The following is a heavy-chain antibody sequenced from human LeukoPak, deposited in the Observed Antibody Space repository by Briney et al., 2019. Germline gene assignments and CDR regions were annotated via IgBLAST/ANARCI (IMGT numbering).Heavy chain of an antibody. V-gene: IGHV4-4*02. Sequence: SETLSLTCAVSGGSISSINWCRWGRQPPGRGVELIGVIYHSGSTNYNPSLKSRVTISVDKSKNQFSLKLSSVTAADTAVYYCARDNGTNCYDYWGQGTLVTVSS. J-gene: IGHJ4*02. D-gene: IGHD2-8*01. CDR3: ARDNGTNCYDY. CDR2: IYHSGST. CDR1: GGSISSINW.